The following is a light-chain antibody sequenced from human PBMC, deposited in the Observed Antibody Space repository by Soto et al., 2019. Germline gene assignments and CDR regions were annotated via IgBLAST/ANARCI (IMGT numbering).Light chain of an antibody. V-gene: IGKV1-33*01. J-gene: IGKJ4*01. CDR1: QDITNY. CDR3: QQYDNRHT. CDR2: DAS. Sequence: DSQVTQSPYSLSASVGDRVTITCQASQDITNYLNWYQQKPGKAPKLLIYDASDLETGVPSRFSGSGSGTDFTFTISSLQPEDSATYYCQQYDNRHTFGRGTKVDIK.